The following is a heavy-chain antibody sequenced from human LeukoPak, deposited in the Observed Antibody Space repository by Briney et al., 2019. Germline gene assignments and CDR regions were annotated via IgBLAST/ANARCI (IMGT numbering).Heavy chain of an antibody. Sequence: SETPSLTCTVSGGSISSYYWSWIRQPPGKGLEWIGYIYYSGSTNYNPSLKSRVTISVDTSKNQFSLKLSSVTAADTAVYYCARGASSSWYWYFDYWGQGTLVTVSS. V-gene: IGHV4-59*01. CDR3: ARGASSSWYWYFDY. D-gene: IGHD6-13*01. CDR2: IYYSGST. J-gene: IGHJ4*02. CDR1: GGSISSYY.